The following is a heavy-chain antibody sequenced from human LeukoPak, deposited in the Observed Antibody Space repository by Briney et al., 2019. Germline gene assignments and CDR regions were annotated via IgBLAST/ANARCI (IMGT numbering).Heavy chain of an antibody. CDR3: ARVYNWNYYYYYGMDV. J-gene: IGHJ6*02. CDR2: ITGTSSYI. Sequence: GGSLRLSCAASGFTFSSYCMNWVRQAPGKGLEWVSSITGTSSYIYYADSVKGRFTISRDNAKNSLYLQMDSLRAEDTAVYYCARVYNWNYYYYYGMDVWGQGTMVTVSS. CDR1: GFTFSSYC. V-gene: IGHV3-21*01. D-gene: IGHD1-20*01.